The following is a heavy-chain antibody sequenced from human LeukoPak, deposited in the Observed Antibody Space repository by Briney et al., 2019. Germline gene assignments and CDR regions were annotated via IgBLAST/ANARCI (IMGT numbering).Heavy chain of an antibody. J-gene: IGHJ4*02. CDR1: GGSISSSSYY. V-gene: IGHV4-39*01. D-gene: IGHD3-22*01. CDR3: ARLQVDYYDSSVDY. Sequence: PSETLSLTCTVSGGSISSSSYYWGWIRQPPGKGLEWIGSIYYSGSTYYNPSLKSRVTISVDTSKNQFSLKLSSVTAADTAVYYCARLQVDYYDSSVDYWGQGTLVTVSS. CDR2: IYYSGST.